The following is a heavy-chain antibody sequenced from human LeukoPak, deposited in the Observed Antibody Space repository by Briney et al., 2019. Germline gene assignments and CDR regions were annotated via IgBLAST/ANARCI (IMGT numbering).Heavy chain of an antibody. Sequence: PGGSLRLSCAASGFTFSSYAMSWVRQAPGKGREWVSAISGSGGSTYYADSVKGRFTISRDNSKNTLCLQMNSLRAEDTAVYYCAKDTYDILTGDLDYWGQGTLVTVSS. CDR1: GFTFSSYA. CDR2: ISGSGGST. D-gene: IGHD3-9*01. CDR3: AKDTYDILTGDLDY. J-gene: IGHJ4*02. V-gene: IGHV3-23*01.